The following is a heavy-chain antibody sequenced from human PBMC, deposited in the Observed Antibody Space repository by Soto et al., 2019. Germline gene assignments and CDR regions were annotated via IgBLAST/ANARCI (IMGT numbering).Heavy chain of an antibody. V-gene: IGHV1-3*01. CDR1: GYTFTSYA. Sequence: ASVKVSCKASGYTFTSYAMHWVRQAPGQRLEWMGWINAGNGNTKYSQKFQGRVTITRDTSASTAYMELSSLRSEDTAVYYCGRVGCSGGSCYAIDYWGQGTLVTVSS. CDR3: GRVGCSGGSCYAIDY. J-gene: IGHJ4*02. CDR2: INAGNGNT. D-gene: IGHD2-15*01.